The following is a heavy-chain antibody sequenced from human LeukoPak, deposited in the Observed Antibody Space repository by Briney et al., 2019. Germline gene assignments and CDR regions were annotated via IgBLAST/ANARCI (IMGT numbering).Heavy chain of an antibody. CDR1: GGSISSTSSF. V-gene: IGHV4-39*07. D-gene: IGHD3-10*01. CDR3: ARMSGVGFSGPSGDV. CDR2: IYWSGIT. Sequence: SETLSLTCTVSGGSISSTSSFWGWIRQPPGKGLEYIGSIYWSGITYYNPSLKSRLTISIDTSNNKFSLKLSSVTAADTAVYYCARMSGVGFSGPSGDVWGRGTLVTVSS. J-gene: IGHJ2*01.